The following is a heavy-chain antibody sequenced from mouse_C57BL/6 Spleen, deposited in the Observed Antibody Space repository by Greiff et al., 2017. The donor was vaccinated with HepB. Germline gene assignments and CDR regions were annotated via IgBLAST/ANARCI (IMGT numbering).Heavy chain of an antibody. D-gene: IGHD2-4*01. CDR1: GYTFTSYW. CDR3: ARERLLRQGFAY. J-gene: IGHJ3*01. V-gene: IGHV1-64*01. CDR2: IHPNSGST. Sequence: VQLQQPGAELVKPGASVKLSCKASGYTFTSYWMHWVKQRPGQGLEWIGMIHPNSGSTNYNEKFKSKATLTVDKSSSTAYMQLSSLTSEDSAVYYCARERLLRQGFAYWGQGTQVTVSA.